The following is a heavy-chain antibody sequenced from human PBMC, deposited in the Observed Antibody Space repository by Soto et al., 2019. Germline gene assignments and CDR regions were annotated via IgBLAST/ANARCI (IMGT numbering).Heavy chain of an antibody. CDR2: INPSGGST. CDR1: GYTFTSYA. V-gene: IGHV1-46*01. Sequence: ASVKVSCKASGYTFTSYAMHWVRQAPGQGLEWMGIINPSGGSTSYAQKFQGRVTMTRDTSTSTVYMELSSLRSEDTAVYYCAREPMVRGVIESHTFDYWGQGTLVTVSS. J-gene: IGHJ4*02. CDR3: AREPMVRGVIESHTFDY. D-gene: IGHD3-10*01.